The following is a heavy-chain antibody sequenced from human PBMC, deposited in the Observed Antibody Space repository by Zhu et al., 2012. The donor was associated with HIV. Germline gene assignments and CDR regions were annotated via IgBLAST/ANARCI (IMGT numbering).Heavy chain of an antibody. CDR2: IDHGGST. CDR3: ARHSRYDIVTGWSHFDF. D-gene: IGHD3-9*01. CDR1: GGSFSGYY. V-gene: IGHV4-34*01. J-gene: IGHJ4*02. Sequence: QVQLQQWGAGLLKPSETLSLTCAVYGGSFSGYYWSWIRQSPEKGLEWIGEIDHGGSTDYSPSLKSRVTISVDRSKNQFSLKLTSVSAADTAVYYCARHSRYDIVTGWSHFDFWGQGTLVTVSS.